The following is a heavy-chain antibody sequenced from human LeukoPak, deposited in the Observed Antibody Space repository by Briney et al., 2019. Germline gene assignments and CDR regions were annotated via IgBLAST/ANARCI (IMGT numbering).Heavy chain of an antibody. V-gene: IGHV1-69*13. CDR2: IIPILGTA. CDR1: GGTFSTYA. D-gene: IGHD3-22*01. CDR3: ATTRDYYDTSGYTLLQD. Sequence: SVKVSCKASGGTFSTYAISWVRQAPGQGLEWMGGIIPILGTANYAQRFQGRVTLTAHESSSTAYMALSSLRSEDTAMYYCATTRDYYDTSGYTLLQDWGQGTLVTVSS. J-gene: IGHJ1*01.